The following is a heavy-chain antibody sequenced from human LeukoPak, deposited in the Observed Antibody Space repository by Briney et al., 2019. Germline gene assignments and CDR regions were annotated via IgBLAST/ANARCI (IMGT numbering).Heavy chain of an antibody. CDR2: INPSGGST. J-gene: IGHJ4*02. Sequence: ASVKVSCKASGYTFTSYYMHWVRQAPGQGLEWMGIINPSGGSTSYAQKFQGRVTMTTDTSTSTAYMELRSLRSDDTAVYYCARHGPLAAFGGVIVLGCFDYWGQGTLVTVSS. D-gene: IGHD3-16*02. CDR3: ARHGPLAAFGGVIVLGCFDY. CDR1: GYTFTSYY. V-gene: IGHV1-46*01.